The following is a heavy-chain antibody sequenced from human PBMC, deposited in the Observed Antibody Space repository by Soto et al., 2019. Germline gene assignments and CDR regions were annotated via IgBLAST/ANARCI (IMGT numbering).Heavy chain of an antibody. CDR2: IKTRTDGGTT. CDR3: TTSTGSGWYAFDY. J-gene: IGHJ4*02. V-gene: IGHV3-15*01. Sequence: GGSLRLSCAASGFSFSNAWMSWVRQAPGKGLEWIGRIKTRTDGGTTDYAAPVKGRFTISRDDSKSTLYLQMNSLKTEDTAVYYCTTSTGSGWYAFDYWGQGTLVTVSS. CDR1: GFSFSNAW. D-gene: IGHD6-19*01.